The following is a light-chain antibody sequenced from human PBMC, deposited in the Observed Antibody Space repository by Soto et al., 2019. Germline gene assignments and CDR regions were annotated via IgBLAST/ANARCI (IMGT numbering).Light chain of an antibody. J-gene: IGLJ1*01. CDR1: SSDVGGYDF. CDR3: SSYTSISTDV. V-gene: IGLV2-14*03. Sequence: QSALTQPPSASGSPGQSITISCTGTSSDVGGYDFVSWYQHHPGKAPRLMIYDVSHRPSGVSDRFSASKSGNTASLTISGLLAEDEADYYCSSYTSISTDVFGTGTKVTVL. CDR2: DVS.